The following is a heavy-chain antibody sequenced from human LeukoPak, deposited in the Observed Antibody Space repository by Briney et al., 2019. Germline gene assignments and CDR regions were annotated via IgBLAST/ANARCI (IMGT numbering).Heavy chain of an antibody. D-gene: IGHD4-17*01. CDR3: ARVVDHDYGDYYLDY. J-gene: IGHJ4*02. CDR2: IKQDRSEK. V-gene: IGHV3-7*03. CDR1: GFTFSSYW. Sequence: PGGSLRLSCAASGFTFSSYWMSWVRQAPGKGLELVANIKQDRSEKYYVDSVKGRFTISRDNAKNSLYLQMNSLRAEDTAVYYCARVVDHDYGDYYLDYWGQGTLVTVSS.